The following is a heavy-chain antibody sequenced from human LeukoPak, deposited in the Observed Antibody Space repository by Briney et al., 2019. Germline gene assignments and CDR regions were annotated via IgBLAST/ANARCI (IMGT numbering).Heavy chain of an antibody. V-gene: IGHV3-33*01. J-gene: IGHJ6*02. D-gene: IGHD1-7*01. CDR2: IWYDGSNK. CDR1: GFTFSSYG. CDR3: ARETGTTNYYYYYGMDV. Sequence: QTGGSLRLSCAASGFTFSSYGMHWGRQAPGKGLEWVAVIWYDGSNKYYADSVKGRFTISRDNSKNTLYLQMNSLRAEDTAVYYCARETGTTNYYYYYGMDVWGQGTTVTVSS.